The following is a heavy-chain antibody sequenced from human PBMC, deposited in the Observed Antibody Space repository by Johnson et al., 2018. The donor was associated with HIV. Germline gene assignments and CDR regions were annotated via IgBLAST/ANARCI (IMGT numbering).Heavy chain of an antibody. V-gene: IGHV3-30-3*01. CDR2: ISYDGSNK. CDR3: AREGNWNPTYGFDL. CDR1: GFTFSSYA. Sequence: QVQLVESVGGVVQPGRSLRLSCAASGFTFSSYAMHWVRQAPGKGLEWVAVISYDGSNKYYADSVKGRFISSRDDSKETLHLHMNSLRPEDTAVYFCAREGNWNPTYGFDLWGQGTIATVSS. J-gene: IGHJ3*01. D-gene: IGHD1-1*01.